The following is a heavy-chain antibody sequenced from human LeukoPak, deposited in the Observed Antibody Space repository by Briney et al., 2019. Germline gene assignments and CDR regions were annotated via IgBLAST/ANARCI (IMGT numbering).Heavy chain of an antibody. Sequence: GGSLRLSCAASGFTFSDYYMSWIRQAPGKGLEWVSYISSSGSTIYYADSVKGRFTISRDNAKNSLYLQMNSLRAEDTAVYYCARYESRDFWSGYYFDYWGQGTLVTASS. D-gene: IGHD3-3*01. CDR3: ARYESRDFWSGYYFDY. V-gene: IGHV3-11*04. CDR2: ISSSGSTI. J-gene: IGHJ4*02. CDR1: GFTFSDYY.